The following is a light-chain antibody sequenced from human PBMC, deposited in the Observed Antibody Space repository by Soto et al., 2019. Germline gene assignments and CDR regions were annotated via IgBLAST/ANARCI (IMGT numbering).Light chain of an antibody. CDR2: DVS. CDR3: SSYTSRSTLV. Sequence: QSALTQPASVSGSPGQSITISCTGTSSDIGGYNYVSWYQQHPGKAPKLMIYDVSDRPSGISNHFSGSKSGNTASLTISGLQAEYEADYYCSSYTSRSTLVFGSGTKLTVL. V-gene: IGLV2-14*01. J-gene: IGLJ1*01. CDR1: SSDIGGYNY.